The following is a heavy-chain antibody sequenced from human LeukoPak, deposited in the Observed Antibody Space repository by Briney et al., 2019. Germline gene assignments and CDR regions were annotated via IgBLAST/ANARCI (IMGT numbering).Heavy chain of an antibody. CDR2: IYPGDSGA. J-gene: IGHJ4*02. V-gene: IGHV5-51*01. D-gene: IGHD5-18*01. Sequence: GASLQISCKGSGFIFTTYWIGWVRQMLGKRLEWMGIIYPGDSGARYSPSFQGQVTISADKSISTAFLQWTSLKASDAAVYYCARGGYPFDYWGQGTLVAVSS. CDR1: GFIFTTYW. CDR3: ARGGYPFDY.